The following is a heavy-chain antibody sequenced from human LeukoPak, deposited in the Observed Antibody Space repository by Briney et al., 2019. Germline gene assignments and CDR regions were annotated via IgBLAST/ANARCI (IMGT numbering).Heavy chain of an antibody. V-gene: IGHV3-11*04. D-gene: IGHD2-15*01. Sequence: KAGGSLRLSCAASGFTFSDYYMSWIRQAPGKGLEWVSYISSSGSTIYYADSVKGRFTISRDNAKNSLYLQMNSLRAEDTAVYYCAADYSGRHYYYYMDVWGKGTTVTVSS. CDR1: GFTFSDYY. CDR3: AADYSGRHYYYYMDV. CDR2: ISSSGSTI. J-gene: IGHJ6*03.